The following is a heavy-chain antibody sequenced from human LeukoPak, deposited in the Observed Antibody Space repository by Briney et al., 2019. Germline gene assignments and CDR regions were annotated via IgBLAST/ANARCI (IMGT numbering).Heavy chain of an antibody. J-gene: IGHJ4*02. V-gene: IGHV4-39*01. CDR2: IYYSGGT. CDR3: ARQYRVRGVANFDY. Sequence: SETLSLTCTVSGGSINSSSYYWGWIRQPPGKGLEWIGSIYYSGGTYYNPSLESRVAISVDTSKNQFSLKLSSVTAADTAVSYCARQYRVRGVANFDYWGQGTLVTVSS. CDR1: GGSINSSSYY. D-gene: IGHD3-10*01.